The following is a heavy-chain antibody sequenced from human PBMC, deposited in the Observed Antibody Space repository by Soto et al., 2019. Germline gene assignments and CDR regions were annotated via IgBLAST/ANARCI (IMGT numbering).Heavy chain of an antibody. V-gene: IGHV1-69*13. J-gene: IGHJ6*01. CDR1: GGTFSSYA. CDR2: IIPIFGTA. Sequence: GASVKVCCKASGGTFSSYAISWVRQAPGQGLEWMGGIIPIFGTANYAQKFQGRVTITADESTSTAYMELSSLRSEDTAVYYCTRGAVITMVRGVILYGMDVWGQGTTVTVSS. D-gene: IGHD3-10*01. CDR3: TRGAVITMVRGVILYGMDV.